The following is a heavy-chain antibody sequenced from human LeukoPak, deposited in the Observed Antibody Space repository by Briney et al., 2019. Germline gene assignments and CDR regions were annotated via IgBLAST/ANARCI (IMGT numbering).Heavy chain of an antibody. CDR1: GGSISSYY. Sequence: PSETLSLTCTVSGGSISSYYWSWIRQPPGKGLVWIGYIHYSGSTNYNPSLKSRVTISVDTSKNQFSLNLTSVTAADTALYYCARWDKYGIPLDYWGQGTLVTVSS. J-gene: IGHJ4*02. D-gene: IGHD2-8*01. CDR3: ARWDKYGIPLDY. V-gene: IGHV4-59*01. CDR2: IHYSGST.